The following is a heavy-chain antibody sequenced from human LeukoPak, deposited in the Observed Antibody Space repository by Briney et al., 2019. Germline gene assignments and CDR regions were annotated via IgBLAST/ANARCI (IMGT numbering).Heavy chain of an antibody. CDR3: ARDAPRKIDYVWGSYRPWYFDY. Sequence: ASVKVSCKASGYNFINYGISWVRQAPGQGLEWMGWISATNGATDYAQKFQGRLTLTTDTSTSTAYMELRSLRSDDTAVYYCARDAPRKIDYVWGSYRPWYFDYWGQGTLVTVSS. J-gene: IGHJ4*02. CDR1: GYNFINYG. V-gene: IGHV1-18*01. CDR2: ISATNGAT. D-gene: IGHD3-16*02.